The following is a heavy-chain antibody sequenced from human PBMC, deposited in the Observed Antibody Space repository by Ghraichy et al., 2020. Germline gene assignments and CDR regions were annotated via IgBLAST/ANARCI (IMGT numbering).Heavy chain of an antibody. CDR2: IHYSGYT. V-gene: IGHV4-59*01. D-gene: IGHD6-13*01. CDR1: GASISDSY. CDR3: ARALVAAARRVRFDP. J-gene: IGHJ5*02. Sequence: SETLSLTCTVSGASISDSYWSWIRQPPGQGLELIEYIHYSGYTSYSPSLKSRVTISVDTSKNHFSLKLSSVTAADTAVYYCARALVAAARRVRFDPWGRGSLVTVST.